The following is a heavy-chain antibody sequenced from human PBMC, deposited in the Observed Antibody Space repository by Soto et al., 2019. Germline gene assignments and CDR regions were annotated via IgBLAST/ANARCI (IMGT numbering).Heavy chain of an antibody. Sequence: PSETLSLTWSVSDDSINSYEYYWGWIRQPPGKGLEWIGSIYYRGNAYYNPSLQTRVTISLDKSRSQFSLKLNSVTAADSAVYYCARSSTWSGYYVYHHFYMDVWGKGATVTVSS. J-gene: IGHJ6*03. CDR3: ARSSTWSGYYVYHHFYMDV. CDR1: DDSINSYEYY. CDR2: IYYRGNA. D-gene: IGHD3-3*01. V-gene: IGHV4-39*01.